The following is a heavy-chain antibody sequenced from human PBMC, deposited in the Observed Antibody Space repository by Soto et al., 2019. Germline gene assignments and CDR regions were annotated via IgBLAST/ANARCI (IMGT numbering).Heavy chain of an antibody. CDR3: ASGLVTTLHY. Sequence: PSETLSLTCAVSGGSISSGGYSWSWIRQPPGKGLEWIGYIYHSGSTYYNPSLKSRVTILVDRSKNQFSLKLSSVTAADTAVYYCASGLVTTLHYWGQGTLVTVSS. CDR1: GGSISSGGYS. D-gene: IGHD4-17*01. J-gene: IGHJ4*02. V-gene: IGHV4-30-2*01. CDR2: IYHSGST.